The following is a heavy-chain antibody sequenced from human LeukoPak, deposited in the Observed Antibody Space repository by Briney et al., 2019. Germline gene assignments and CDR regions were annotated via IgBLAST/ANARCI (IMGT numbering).Heavy chain of an antibody. CDR2: IYYSGST. J-gene: IGHJ4*02. CDR1: GGSISSSSYY. D-gene: IGHD3-10*01. V-gene: IGHV4-39*01. CDR3: ARRPGSLVWGSGSYYIAPWDY. Sequence: PSETLSLTCTVPGGSISSSSYYSGWIRQPPGKGLEWIGSIYYSGSTYYNPSLKSRVTISVDTSKNQFSLKLSSVTAADTAVYYCARRPGSLVWGSGSYYIAPWDYWGQGTLVTVSS.